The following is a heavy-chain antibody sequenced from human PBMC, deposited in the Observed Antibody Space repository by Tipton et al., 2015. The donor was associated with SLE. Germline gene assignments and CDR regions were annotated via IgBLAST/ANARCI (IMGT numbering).Heavy chain of an antibody. D-gene: IGHD2-15*01. Sequence: TLSLTCTVSGGSIFSSGFYWGWIRQPPGQGLVWIGYISYSGSTNYNPSLKSRVTISVDRSKKQFSLKLSSVTAADTAVYYCARAVVGWFGPWGQGTLVTVSS. CDR3: ARAVVGWFGP. V-gene: IGHV4-61*05. CDR2: ISYSGST. J-gene: IGHJ5*02. CDR1: GGSIFSSGFY.